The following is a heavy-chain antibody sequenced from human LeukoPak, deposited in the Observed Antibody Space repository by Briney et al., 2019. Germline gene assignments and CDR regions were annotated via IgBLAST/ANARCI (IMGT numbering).Heavy chain of an antibody. Sequence: GGSLRLSCAAAGFTFSSYAMSWVRQAPGKGLEWVSAISGSGDSTYYADSVKGRFTISRDNSKNTLYLQMNSLRAEDTAVYYCARVPPSSTTNFDFWGQGTLVTVSS. CDR1: GFTFSSYA. J-gene: IGHJ4*02. CDR3: ARVPPSSTTNFDF. D-gene: IGHD5/OR15-5a*01. CDR2: ISGSGDST. V-gene: IGHV3-23*01.